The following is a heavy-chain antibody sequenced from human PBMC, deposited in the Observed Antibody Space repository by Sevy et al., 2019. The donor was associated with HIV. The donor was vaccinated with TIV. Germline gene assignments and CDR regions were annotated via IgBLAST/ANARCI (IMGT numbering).Heavy chain of an antibody. CDR3: ARGRVGATTSYYFDY. Sequence: GGSLRLSCAASGFTFSSYAMHWVRHAPGKGLEWVGFIWHDGSQKYYADSVRGRFTFARDKSKNTLFLQVSSLRAEDTAVYYCARGRVGATTSYYFDYWGQGTLVTVSS. J-gene: IGHJ4*02. CDR2: IWHDGSQK. V-gene: IGHV3-33*01. CDR1: GFTFSSYA. D-gene: IGHD1-26*01.